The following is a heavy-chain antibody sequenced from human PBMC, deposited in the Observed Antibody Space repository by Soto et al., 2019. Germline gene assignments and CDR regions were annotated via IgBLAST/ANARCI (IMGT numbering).Heavy chain of an antibody. J-gene: IGHJ4*02. CDR1: GGSITSGRDY. CDR3: ARGLDGDSSGYYYTR. D-gene: IGHD3-22*01. V-gene: IGHV4-31*03. Sequence: QVQLQESGPGLVKPSQTLSLTCTVSGGSITSGRDYWSWIRQHPGKGLEWIGYIYYSGSTYYNPSLKRRVTISVDTYKNQFSLKLNSVTAADTAVYYCARGLDGDSSGYYYTRWGQGTLVTVSS. CDR2: IYYSGST.